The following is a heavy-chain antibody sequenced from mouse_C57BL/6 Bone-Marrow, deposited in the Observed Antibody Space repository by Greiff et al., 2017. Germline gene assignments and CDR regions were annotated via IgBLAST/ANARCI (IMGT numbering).Heavy chain of an antibody. CDR1: GFNIKDDY. J-gene: IGHJ2*01. CDR3: TTVNFDY. Sequence: VQLKQSGAELVRPGASVKLSCTASGFNIKDDYMHWVKQRPEQGLAWIGWIDPENGDTEYASKFRGKATLTADTSSNTAFLQLSCLTSEDTAVYYCTTVNFDYWGQGTALTVSS. V-gene: IGHV14-4*01. CDR2: IDPENGDT.